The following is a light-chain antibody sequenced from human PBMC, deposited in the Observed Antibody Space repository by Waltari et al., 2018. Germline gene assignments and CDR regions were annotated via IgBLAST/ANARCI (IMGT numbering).Light chain of an antibody. CDR1: QSVSSY. V-gene: IGKV3-11*01. Sequence: EIVLTQSPANLSLSPGERASLSCRASQSVSSYLAWYQQKPGQAPRLLIYDASNRATGIPARFGGSGSGTDFTLTISSLEPEDFAVYYCQQRINWPITFGGGTKVEIK. CDR2: DAS. J-gene: IGKJ4*01. CDR3: QQRINWPIT.